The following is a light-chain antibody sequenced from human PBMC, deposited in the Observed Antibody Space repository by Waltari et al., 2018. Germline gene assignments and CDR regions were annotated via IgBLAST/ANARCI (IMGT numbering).Light chain of an antibody. Sequence: SSELTQDPAVSVALGQTVRITCQGDTLRTYSEGGYQQKPGQAPILVNYGNNNRPSRIPDRFSGSRSGNTASLIITGAQAEDEAAYYCNSRDRRHNSMLFGGGTKLTVL. CDR3: NSRDRRHNSML. CDR1: TLRTYS. J-gene: IGLJ2*01. CDR2: GNN. V-gene: IGLV3-19*01.